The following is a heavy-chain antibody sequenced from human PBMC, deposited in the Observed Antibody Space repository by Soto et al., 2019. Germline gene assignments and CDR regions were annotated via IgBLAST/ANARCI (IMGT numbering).Heavy chain of an antibody. Sequence: PSETLSLTCTVYGGSFSGYYWSWIRQPPGKGLEWIGEINHSGSTNYNPSLKSRVTISVDTSKNQFSLKLSSVTAADTAVYYCARVFPPAMRSNWFDPWGQGTLVTVSS. CDR2: INHSGST. CDR1: GGSFSGYY. J-gene: IGHJ5*02. CDR3: ARVFPPAMRSNWFDP. D-gene: IGHD2-2*01. V-gene: IGHV4-34*01.